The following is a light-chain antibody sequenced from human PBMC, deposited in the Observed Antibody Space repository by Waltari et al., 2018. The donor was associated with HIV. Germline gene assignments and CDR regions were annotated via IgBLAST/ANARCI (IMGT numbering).Light chain of an antibody. V-gene: IGLV2-14*03. Sequence: QSALTQPASVSASPGQSITISCTGTSSDVGSYTSLSWYQQPPGKAPQLLIYDVSNRPSGVSSRFSGSKSGNTASLTISGLQAEDEADYFCSSYTSSSTPAFGGGTKLTVL. CDR1: SSDVGSYTS. CDR3: SSYTSSSTPA. CDR2: DVS. J-gene: IGLJ2*01.